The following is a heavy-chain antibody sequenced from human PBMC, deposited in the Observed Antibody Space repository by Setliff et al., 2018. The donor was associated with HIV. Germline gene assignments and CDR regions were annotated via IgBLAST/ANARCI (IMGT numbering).Heavy chain of an antibody. CDR3: ARDRVVGATLDPLDL. V-gene: IGHV3-23*01. Sequence: GGSLRLSCAASGFTFSNYAMSWVRQAPGEGLEWVSAILSTGERTFYADSVKGRFTISRDNAKNSLYLQMNSMRAEDTAVYYCARDRVVGATLDPLDLWGQGTMVTVSS. CDR1: GFTFSNYA. J-gene: IGHJ3*01. CDR2: ILSTGERT. D-gene: IGHD1-26*01.